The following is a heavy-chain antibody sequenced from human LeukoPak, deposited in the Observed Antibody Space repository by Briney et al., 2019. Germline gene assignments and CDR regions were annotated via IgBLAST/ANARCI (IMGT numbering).Heavy chain of an antibody. Sequence: SETLSPTCTLSGGSVSVSNWWAWIRRPPGKVREWIGVIYHNGNTGYNPSLKSRVTISVDKSKNQFSLSLTSVTAADTAVYYCVRETPGGSHGDYAYWGQGTLVNVSS. D-gene: IGHD4-17*01. J-gene: IGHJ4*02. V-gene: IGHV4-4*02. CDR3: VRETPGGSHGDYAY. CDR1: GGSVSVSNW. CDR2: IYHNGNT.